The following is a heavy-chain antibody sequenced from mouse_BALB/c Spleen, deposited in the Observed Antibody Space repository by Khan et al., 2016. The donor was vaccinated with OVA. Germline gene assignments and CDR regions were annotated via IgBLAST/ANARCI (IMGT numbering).Heavy chain of an antibody. CDR1: GYSITSGYA. D-gene: IGHD1-2*01. Sequence: EVQLVESGPGLVKPSQSLSLTCTVTGYSITSGYAWNWIRQLPGNKQEWMGYRSYSGNPSYNQSLRRRITITRDTSKNQFFLKLNHVNTEDTATSCCARKHYCADALDYWGQGTAVTVSS. CDR2: RSYSGNP. CDR3: ARKHYCADALDY. V-gene: IGHV3-2*02. J-gene: IGHJ4*01.